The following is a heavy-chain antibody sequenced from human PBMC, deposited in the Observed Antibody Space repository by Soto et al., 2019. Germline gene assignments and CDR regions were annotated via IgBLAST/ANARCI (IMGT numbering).Heavy chain of an antibody. CDR2: ISAGCTTS. CDR3: AIDHAMAVGGDNFAY. Sequence: EVQPVESGEDFVQPGGSLRLSCAASGFAFSTFSMNWVRQAPGKGLEWISYISAGCTTSHYADSVRGRFTISRDNAKNSLALQMNSLSAEDTAVYYCAIDHAMAVGGDNFAYWGQGALFTVSS. J-gene: IGHJ4*02. CDR1: GFAFSTFS. D-gene: IGHD2-21*01. V-gene: IGHV3-48*01.